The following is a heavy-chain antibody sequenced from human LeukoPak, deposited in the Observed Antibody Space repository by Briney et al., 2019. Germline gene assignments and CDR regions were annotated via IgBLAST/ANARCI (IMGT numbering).Heavy chain of an antibody. CDR3: AKGVTMVRGVIIRLYYFDY. Sequence: GGPLRLSCAASGFTFSSYAMSWVRQAPGKGLEWVSAISGSGGSTYYADSVKGRFTISRDNSKNTLYLQMNSLRAEDTAVYYCAKGVTMVRGVIIRLYYFDYWGQGTLVTVSS. CDR1: GFTFSSYA. V-gene: IGHV3-23*01. CDR2: ISGSGGST. D-gene: IGHD3-10*01. J-gene: IGHJ4*02.